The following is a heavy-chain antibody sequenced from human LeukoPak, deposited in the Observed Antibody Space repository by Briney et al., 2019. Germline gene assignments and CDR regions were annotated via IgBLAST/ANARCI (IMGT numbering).Heavy chain of an antibody. CDR1: GYTFTSYD. CDR3: ARDSTTVTNKAFDI. CDR2: MNPNSGNT. D-gene: IGHD4-17*01. Sequence: ASVKVSCKASGYTFTSYDINWVRQATGQGLEWMGWMNPNSGNTGYAQKFQGRVTMTRNTSISTAYMELSSLRSEDTAVYYCARDSTTVTNKAFDIWGQGTTVTVSS. J-gene: IGHJ3*02. V-gene: IGHV1-8*01.